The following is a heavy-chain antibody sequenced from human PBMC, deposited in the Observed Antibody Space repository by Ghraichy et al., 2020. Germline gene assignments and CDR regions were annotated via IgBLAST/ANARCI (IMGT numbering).Heavy chain of an antibody. CDR1: GFTFSTYW. D-gene: IGHD7-27*01. J-gene: IGHJ3*02. CDR3: ARSGSPWGLDI. CDR2: IRQEGSEI. V-gene: IGHV3-7*01. Sequence: GESLNISCTGSGFTFSTYWMNWVRQAPGKGLEWVANIRQEGSEIYYVDSVKGRFTISRDNAKNSLYLQMNNLRAEDTALYYCARSGSPWGLDIWGRGTMVSVSS.